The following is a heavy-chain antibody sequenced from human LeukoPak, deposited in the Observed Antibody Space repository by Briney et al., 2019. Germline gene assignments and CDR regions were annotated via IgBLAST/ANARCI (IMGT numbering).Heavy chain of an antibody. CDR1: GFTFSSYG. CDR2: IRYDGSNK. CDR3: AKDSIAAAGTSYYYYYMDV. V-gene: IGHV3-30*02. Sequence: GGSLRLSCAASGFTFSSYGMHWVRQAPGKGLEWVAFIRYDGSNKYYADSVKGRFTISRDNSKNTLYLQMNSLRAEDTAVYYCAKDSIAAAGTSYYYYYMDVWGKGTTVTISS. D-gene: IGHD6-13*01. J-gene: IGHJ6*03.